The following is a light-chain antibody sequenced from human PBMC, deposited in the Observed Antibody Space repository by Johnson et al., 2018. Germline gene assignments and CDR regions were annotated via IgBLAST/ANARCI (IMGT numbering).Light chain of an antibody. J-gene: IGLJ1*01. CDR2: ENN. CDR3: GTWDSSLSAGNV. CDR1: SSNIGNNY. Sequence: QSVLTQPPSVSAAPGQKVTISCSGSSSNIGNNYVSWYQQLPGTAPKLLIYENNMRPSGIPDRFSGSKSGTSATLGITGLQTGDEADYYCGTWDSSLSAGNVFGTGTKVTVL. V-gene: IGLV1-51*02.